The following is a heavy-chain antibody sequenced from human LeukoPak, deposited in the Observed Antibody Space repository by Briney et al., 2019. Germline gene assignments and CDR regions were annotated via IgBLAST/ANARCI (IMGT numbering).Heavy chain of an antibody. V-gene: IGHV3-7*01. Sequence: GGSLRLSCAASGFTFSSYWMSWVRQAPGKGLEWVANIKQDGSEKYYVDSVKGRFTISRDNAKNSLYLQMNSLRAEDTAVYYCARELKDGSGSYSNYYYYGMDVWGQGTTVTVSS. CDR3: ARELKDGSGSYSNYYYYGMDV. D-gene: IGHD3-10*01. J-gene: IGHJ6*02. CDR2: IKQDGSEK. CDR1: GFTFSSYW.